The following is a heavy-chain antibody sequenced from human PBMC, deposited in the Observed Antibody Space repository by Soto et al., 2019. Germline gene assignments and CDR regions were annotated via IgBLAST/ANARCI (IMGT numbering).Heavy chain of an antibody. CDR3: ARDNITGLFDY. Sequence: QVQLQQWGAGLLKPSETLSLTCAVYGGSFSGYYWTWIRQPPGTGLEWIGEINHSGSTNYNPSLKSRAPISVDTSTNQFSLKLTSVTAAATAVYYCARDNITGLFDYWGQGTLVTVSS. D-gene: IGHD2-8*02. CDR1: GGSFSGYY. CDR2: INHSGST. V-gene: IGHV4-34*01. J-gene: IGHJ4*02.